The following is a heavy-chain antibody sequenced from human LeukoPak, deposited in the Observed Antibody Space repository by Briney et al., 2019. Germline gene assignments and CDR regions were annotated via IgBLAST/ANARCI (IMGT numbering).Heavy chain of an antibody. CDR2: INSDGSST. J-gene: IGHJ4*02. CDR3: ARVGDSNYGLDY. V-gene: IGHV3-74*01. CDR1: GFTFSSYW. D-gene: IGHD4-11*01. Sequence: PGGSLRLSCAASGFTFSSYWMHWVRQAPGKGLVWVSRINSDGSSTSYADSVKGRFTISRDNARNTLYLQVNSLRAEDTAVYYCARVGDSNYGLDYWGQGTLVTVSS.